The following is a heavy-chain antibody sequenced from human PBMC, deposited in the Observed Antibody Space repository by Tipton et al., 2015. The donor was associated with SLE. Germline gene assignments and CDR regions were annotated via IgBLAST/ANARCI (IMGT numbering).Heavy chain of an antibody. D-gene: IGHD6-13*01. CDR3: ARGGAAAALGY. CDR2: IKQDGSEK. V-gene: IGHV3-7*05. Sequence: QLVQSGAEVKKPGASVKVSCKASGYTFTGYYMHWVRQAPGKGLEWVANIKQDGSEKYYVDSVKGRFTISRDNAKNSLYLQMNSLRAEDTAVYYCARGGAAAALGYWGQGTLVTVSS. CDR1: GYTFTGYY. J-gene: IGHJ4*02.